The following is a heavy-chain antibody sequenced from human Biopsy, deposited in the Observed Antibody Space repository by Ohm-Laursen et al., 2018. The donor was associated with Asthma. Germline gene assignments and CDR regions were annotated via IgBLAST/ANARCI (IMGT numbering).Heavy chain of an antibody. V-gene: IGHV4-59*01. Sequence: SQTLSLTCTVSGGSISSYYWSWIRQPPGKGLEWIGYIYYSGSTNYNPSLKSRVTISVDTSKNQFSLKLSSVTAAGMAVYYCARGGWGQLGLGYWGQGTLVTVSS. J-gene: IGHJ4*02. CDR3: ARGGWGQLGLGY. CDR2: IYYSGST. D-gene: IGHD6-6*01. CDR1: GGSISSYY.